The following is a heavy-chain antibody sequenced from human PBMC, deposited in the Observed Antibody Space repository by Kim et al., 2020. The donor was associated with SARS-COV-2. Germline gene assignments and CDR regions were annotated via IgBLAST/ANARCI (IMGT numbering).Heavy chain of an antibody. CDR2: ISWNSGSI. CDR1: GFTFDDYA. CDR3: AKDIGYSSGNIDY. Sequence: GGSLRLSCAASGFTFDDYAMHWVRQAPGKGLEWVSGISWNSGSIGYADSVKGRFTISRDNAKNSLYLQMNSLRAEDTALYYCAKDIGYSSGNIDYWGQGTLVTVSS. V-gene: IGHV3-9*01. D-gene: IGHD6-25*01. J-gene: IGHJ4*02.